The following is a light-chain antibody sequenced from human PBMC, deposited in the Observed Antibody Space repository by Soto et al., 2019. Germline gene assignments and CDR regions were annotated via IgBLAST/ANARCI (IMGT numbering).Light chain of an antibody. Sequence: QSALTQPASVSGSPGQSITISCSGTSSDIGSCNYVAWYQQFPGKTPKLMIYEVSNRPSGVSNRFSGSKSGNTASLTISGLQAEDEADYYCISYTGSSTSYVFGTGTKLTVL. J-gene: IGLJ1*01. CDR1: SSDIGSCNY. CDR3: ISYTGSSTSYV. V-gene: IGLV2-14*01. CDR2: EVS.